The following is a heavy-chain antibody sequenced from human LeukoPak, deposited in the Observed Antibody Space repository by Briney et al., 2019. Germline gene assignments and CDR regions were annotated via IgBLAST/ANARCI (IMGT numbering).Heavy chain of an antibody. J-gene: IGHJ4*02. Sequence: SETLSLTCTVSGGSISSSSYYWGWIRQPPGKGLEWIGSSYYSGSTYYNPSLKSRVTISVDTSKNQFSLKLSSVTAADTAVYYCARVTAYDSSGYPAYYFDYWGQGTLVTVSS. V-gene: IGHV4-39*07. D-gene: IGHD3-22*01. CDR2: SYYSGST. CDR3: ARVTAYDSSGYPAYYFDY. CDR1: GGSISSSSYY.